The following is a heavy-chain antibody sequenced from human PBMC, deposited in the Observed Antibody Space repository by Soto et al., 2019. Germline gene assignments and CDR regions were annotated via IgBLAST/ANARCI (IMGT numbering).Heavy chain of an antibody. V-gene: IGHV1-46*01. CDR3: ATSVNSAMAFDY. J-gene: IGHJ4*02. CDR2: INPNGGST. Sequence: QVQLVQSGAEVKKPGASVKVSCKASGYTFTHYYMHWVRQAPGQGLEWMGIINPNGGSTTYAQRFRAWFTMTRDTSTSTVYMELSSLGSEDSAVYYCATSVNSAMAFDYWGQGTLVTVSS. CDR1: GYTFTHYY. D-gene: IGHD5-18*01.